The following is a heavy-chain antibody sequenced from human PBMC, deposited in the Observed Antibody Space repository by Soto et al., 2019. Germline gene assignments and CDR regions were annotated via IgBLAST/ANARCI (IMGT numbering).Heavy chain of an antibody. D-gene: IGHD1-26*01. CDR1: GYTFTSYG. CDR3: ARGDSGSYPFDY. Sequence: QVQLVQSGAEVKKPGASVKVSCKASGYTFTSYGISWVRQAPGQGLEWMGWISAYNGNTNYAQKLQGRVTMTTDTSTSPAYWELSSLRSDDAAAYYCARGDSGSYPFDYWGQGTLVTVSS. CDR2: ISAYNGNT. V-gene: IGHV1-18*01. J-gene: IGHJ4*02.